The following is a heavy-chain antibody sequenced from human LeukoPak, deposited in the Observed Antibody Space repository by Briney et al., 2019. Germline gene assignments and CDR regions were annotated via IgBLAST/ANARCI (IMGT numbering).Heavy chain of an antibody. CDR1: GFTFSSYA. CDR2: ISGGGGST. V-gene: IGHV3-23*01. D-gene: IGHD6-6*01. J-gene: IGHJ5*02. Sequence: GASLRLSCAASGFTFSSYAMSWVRQAPGKGLEWVSAISGGGGSTYYADSVKGRFTISRDNSKNTLYLQMNSLRAEDTAVYYCAKQGSIAAYNWFDPWGQGTLVTVSS. CDR3: AKQGSIAAYNWFDP.